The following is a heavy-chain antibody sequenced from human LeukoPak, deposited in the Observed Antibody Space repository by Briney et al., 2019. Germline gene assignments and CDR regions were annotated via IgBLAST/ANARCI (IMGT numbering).Heavy chain of an antibody. CDR2: IIPIFGTA. CDR3: ARHQSGSYYYYGMDV. V-gene: IGHV1-69*13. D-gene: IGHD1-26*01. J-gene: IGHJ6*02. CDR1: GGTFISYA. Sequence: ASVKVSCKASGGTFISYAISWVRQAPGQGLEWMGGIIPIFGTANYAQKFQGRVTITADESTSTAYMELSSLRSEDTAVYYCARHQSGSYYYYGMDVWGQGTTVTVSS.